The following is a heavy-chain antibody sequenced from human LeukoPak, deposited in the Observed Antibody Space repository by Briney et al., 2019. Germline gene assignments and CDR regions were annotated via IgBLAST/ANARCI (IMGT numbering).Heavy chain of an antibody. CDR3: ARRDGYDFWSGYPRLDV. D-gene: IGHD3-3*01. V-gene: IGHV3-7*01. Sequence: GGSLRLSCAASGFTFSSYAMSWVRQAPGKGLEWVANIKQDGSEKYYVDSVKGRFTISRDNAKNSLYLQMNSLRAEDTAVYYCARRDGYDFWSGYPRLDVWGKGTTVTVSS. CDR2: IKQDGSEK. CDR1: GFTFSSYA. J-gene: IGHJ6*04.